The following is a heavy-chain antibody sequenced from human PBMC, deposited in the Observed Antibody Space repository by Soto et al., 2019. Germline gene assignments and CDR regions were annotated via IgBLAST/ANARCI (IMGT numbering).Heavy chain of an antibody. CDR3: ARDPYGDYYFDY. CDR1: GYTFTSYY. Sequence: QVQLVQSGAEVKKPGASVKVSCKASGYTFTSYYMHWVRQAPGQGLEWMGIINPSGGSTSYAQKFQGRITMTRDTSTSTVYMELSSLRSKDTAVYYCARDPYGDYYFDYWGQGTLVTVSS. D-gene: IGHD4-17*01. J-gene: IGHJ4*02. V-gene: IGHV1-46*01. CDR2: INPSGGST.